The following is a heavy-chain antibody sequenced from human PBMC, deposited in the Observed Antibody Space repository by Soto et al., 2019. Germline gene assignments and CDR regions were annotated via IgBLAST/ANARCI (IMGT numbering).Heavy chain of an antibody. V-gene: IGHV1-2*04. Sequence: ASVKVSCKASGYTFTSYGISWVRQAPGQGLEWMGWINPNSGGTNYAQKFQGWVTMTRDTSISTAYMELSRLRSDDTAVYYCARDSSSYDSSGPCLRLDYYGMDVWGQGTTVTVSS. D-gene: IGHD3-22*01. CDR3: ARDSSSYDSSGPCLRLDYYGMDV. J-gene: IGHJ6*02. CDR2: INPNSGGT. CDR1: GYTFTSYG.